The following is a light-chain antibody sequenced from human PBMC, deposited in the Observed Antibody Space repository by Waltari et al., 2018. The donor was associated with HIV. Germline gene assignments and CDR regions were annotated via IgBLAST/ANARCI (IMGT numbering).Light chain of an antibody. CDR1: ISNLGPGSD. CDR2: ANT. Sequence: QSALTQPPSVSGAPGHRVTISCPGTISNLGPGSDVHWYQQLPGTAPKLLIYANTNRPSGVPDRFSGSKSGTSASLAITGLQAEDEADYYCQSYDSRLSGSVFGGGTKLTVL. J-gene: IGLJ3*02. V-gene: IGLV1-40*01. CDR3: QSYDSRLSGSV.